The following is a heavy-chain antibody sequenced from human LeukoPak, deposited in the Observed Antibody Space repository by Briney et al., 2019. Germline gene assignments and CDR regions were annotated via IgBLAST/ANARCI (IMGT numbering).Heavy chain of an antibody. V-gene: IGHV3-7*05. D-gene: IGHD6-19*01. CDR1: GLTFSDSW. J-gene: IGHJ4*02. CDR3: ARTRRGIEVAPYYFDY. CDR2: IKQDGSEK. Sequence: GGSLRLSCAASGLTFSDSWISWVRQAPGKRLEWMANIKQDGSEKYYEDSVKGRFTISRDNAKNSLYLQMNSLRAEDTAVYYCARTRRGIEVAPYYFDYWGQGTLVTVSS.